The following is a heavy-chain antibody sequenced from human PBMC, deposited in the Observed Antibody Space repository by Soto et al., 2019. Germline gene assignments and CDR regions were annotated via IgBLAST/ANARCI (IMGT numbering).Heavy chain of an antibody. J-gene: IGHJ6*03. Sequence: PGGSLRLSCAASGFTFSSYAMSWVRQAPGKGLEWVSAISGSGGSTYYADSVKGRFTISRDNSKNTLYLQMNSLRAEDTAVYYCEIDPGIAVAGTPEDMDVWGKGTTVTVSS. V-gene: IGHV3-23*01. CDR1: GFTFSSYA. CDR3: EIDPGIAVAGTPEDMDV. CDR2: ISGSGGST. D-gene: IGHD6-19*01.